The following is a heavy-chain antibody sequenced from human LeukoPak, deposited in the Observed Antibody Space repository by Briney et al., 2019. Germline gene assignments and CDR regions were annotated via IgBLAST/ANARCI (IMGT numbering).Heavy chain of an antibody. CDR3: ARDRYQLLVYYYYYGMDV. D-gene: IGHD2-2*01. J-gene: IGHJ6*02. CDR1: GFTFSSYS. CDR2: ISSSSSYI. Sequence: PGGSLRISCAASGFTFSSYSMNWVRQAPGKGLEWVSSISSSSSYIYYADSVKGRFTISRDNAKNSLYLQMNSLRAEDTAVYYCARDRYQLLVYYYYYGMDVWGQGTTVTVSS. V-gene: IGHV3-21*01.